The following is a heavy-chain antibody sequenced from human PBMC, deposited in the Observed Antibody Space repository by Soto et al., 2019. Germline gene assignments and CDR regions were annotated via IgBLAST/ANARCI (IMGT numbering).Heavy chain of an antibody. D-gene: IGHD2-2*01. CDR2: ITGSAEST. CDR3: AKDTSSSPYYMDV. CDR1: GFTFSTYA. V-gene: IGHV3-23*01. J-gene: IGHJ6*03. Sequence: GGSLRLSCAASGFTFSTYAMSWVRQAPGKGLEWVSGITGSAESTYYADSVRGRFIISRDNSQNTLHLQMNSLRAEDTAVYYCAKDTSSSPYYMDVWGKGTTVTVSS.